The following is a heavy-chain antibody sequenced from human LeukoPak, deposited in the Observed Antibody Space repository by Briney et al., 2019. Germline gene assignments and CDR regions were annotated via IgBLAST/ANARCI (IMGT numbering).Heavy chain of an antibody. CDR1: GFTFSTYS. V-gene: IGHV3-21*01. J-gene: IGHJ4*02. CDR3: ARSGSSSSFDY. Sequence: GGSLRLSCAASGFTFSTYSMNWGRQAPGKELEWVSSISSSSSYIYYADSVKGRFTISRDNAKNSLYLQMDSLRAEDTAVYYCARSGSSSSFDYWGQGTLVTVSS. D-gene: IGHD6-6*01. CDR2: ISSSSSYI.